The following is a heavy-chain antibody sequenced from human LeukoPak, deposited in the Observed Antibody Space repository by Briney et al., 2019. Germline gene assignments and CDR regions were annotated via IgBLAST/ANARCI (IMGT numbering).Heavy chain of an antibody. J-gene: IGHJ3*02. CDR2: INPSGGST. CDR1: GYTFTSYY. V-gene: IGHV1-46*01. Sequence: ASVKVSCKASGYTFTSYYMHWVRQAPGQGLEWMGIINPSGGSTNYAQKLQGGVTMTTDTSTGTAYMELRSLRSDDTAVYYCATPSITIFGVPDMGPPDAFDIWGQGTMVTVSS. CDR3: ATPSITIFGVPDMGPPDAFDI. D-gene: IGHD3-3*01.